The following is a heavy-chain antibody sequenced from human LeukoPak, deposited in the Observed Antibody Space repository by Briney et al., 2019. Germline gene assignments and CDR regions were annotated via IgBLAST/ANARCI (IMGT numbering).Heavy chain of an antibody. V-gene: IGHV1-24*01. CDR3: ARVRYRLAETYIDY. Sequence: GASVKVSCKVSGYTLTELSMHWVRQAPGKGLEWMGRFDPEDGETIYAQKFQGRVTMTADTSTDTVYMELSSLRSEDTAVYYCARVRYRLAETYIDYWGQGTLVTVSS. J-gene: IGHJ4*02. CDR2: FDPEDGET. CDR1: GYTLTELS. D-gene: IGHD3-16*01.